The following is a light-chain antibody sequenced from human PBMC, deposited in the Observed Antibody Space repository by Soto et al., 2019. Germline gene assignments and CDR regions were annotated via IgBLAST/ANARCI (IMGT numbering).Light chain of an antibody. V-gene: IGLV2-14*03. Sequence: QSVLTQPASVSGSPGQSITLSCTGTTSDVGGFDYVSWYQQHPGKAPKLMIFDVSNRPSGVSDRFSGSKSGNTASLTISGHQAEDEADYYCSSYTTTGTQVFGTGTKLTVL. J-gene: IGLJ1*01. CDR1: TSDVGGFDY. CDR2: DVS. CDR3: SSYTTTGTQV.